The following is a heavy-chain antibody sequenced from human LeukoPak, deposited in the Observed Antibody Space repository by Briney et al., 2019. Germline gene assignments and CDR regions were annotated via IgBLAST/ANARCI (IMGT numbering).Heavy chain of an antibody. Sequence: GSLRLSCAASGFTFSTYWISWVRQAPGKGLEWVANIKQDGSEKYYVGSVKGRFTISRDNAKNSLYLQMNSLRAEDTAVYYCARAVIAARPPQAWFDPWGQGTLVTVSS. J-gene: IGHJ5*02. CDR1: GFTFSTYW. V-gene: IGHV3-7*04. CDR3: ARAVIAARPPQAWFDP. D-gene: IGHD6-6*01. CDR2: IKQDGSEK.